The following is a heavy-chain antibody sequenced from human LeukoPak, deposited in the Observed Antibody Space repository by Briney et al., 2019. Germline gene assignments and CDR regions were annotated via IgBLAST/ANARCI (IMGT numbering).Heavy chain of an antibody. V-gene: IGHV3-7*01. Sequence: GGSLRLSCAASGFTFSSYWMSWVRQAPGKGLEWVANIKQDGSEKYYVDSVKGRFTISRDNAKNSLYLQMNSLRAEDTAVYYCARGGNSSVYILGYWGQGTLVTVSS. D-gene: IGHD3-22*01. CDR1: GFTFSSYW. CDR2: IKQDGSEK. J-gene: IGHJ4*02. CDR3: ARGGNSSVYILGY.